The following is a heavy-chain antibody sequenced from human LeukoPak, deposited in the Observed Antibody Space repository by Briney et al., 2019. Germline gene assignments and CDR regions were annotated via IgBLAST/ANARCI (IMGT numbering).Heavy chain of an antibody. J-gene: IGHJ4*02. Sequence: SETLSLTCTASGGSISSGGYYWIWLRPPTGMDLEWIVYIYHSGSTYYTPSLKSRVTISVDTSKNQFSLRLSSVTAADTGVYFCARSEWLYGNYFDYWGQGTLVTVSS. D-gene: IGHD3-3*01. CDR1: GGSISSGGYY. CDR2: IYHSGST. CDR3: ARSEWLYGNYFDY. V-gene: IGHV4-30-2*01.